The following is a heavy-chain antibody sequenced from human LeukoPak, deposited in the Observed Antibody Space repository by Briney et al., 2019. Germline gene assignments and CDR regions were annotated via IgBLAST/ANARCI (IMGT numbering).Heavy chain of an antibody. CDR3: AYSAATVYYYYYMDV. Sequence: SVKVPCKAFGGTFSSFSYRWVLQAPGQRVGWLGGVIPIFGTANYEQKFQGRVTITTDESTSTAYMELSSLRSEDTAVYYCAYSAATVYYYYYMDVWGKGTTVTVSS. CDR2: VIPIFGTA. J-gene: IGHJ6*03. CDR1: GGTFSSFS. V-gene: IGHV1-69*05. D-gene: IGHD2-15*01.